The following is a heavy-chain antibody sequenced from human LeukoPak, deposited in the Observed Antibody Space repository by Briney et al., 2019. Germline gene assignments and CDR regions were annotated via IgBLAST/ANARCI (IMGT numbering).Heavy chain of an antibody. CDR3: VKEKNDLGGKAFYGGTPFDY. Sequence: GGSLRLSCLASGFTFNNVEMNWIRQAPGKGLEWVASISGDSRNIYYAESAKGRFTISRDNARNSLYLQMSGLRAEDTAIYYCVKEKNDLGGKAFYGGTPFDYWGQGTLVTVSS. J-gene: IGHJ4*02. D-gene: IGHD3-10*02. CDR2: ISGDSRNI. V-gene: IGHV3-48*03. CDR1: GFTFNNVE.